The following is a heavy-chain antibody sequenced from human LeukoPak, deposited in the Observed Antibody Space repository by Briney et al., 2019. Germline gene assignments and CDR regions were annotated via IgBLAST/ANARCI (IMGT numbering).Heavy chain of an antibody. CDR3: AKDLWSLIHMILVH. CDR1: GFIFSRYA. D-gene: IGHD2-15*01. J-gene: IGHJ4*02. CDR2: ISGNDDDT. Sequence: GGSLRLSCAASGFIFSRYAMNWVRQAPGKGLEWVSAISGNDDDTSYADSVKGRFTVSRDNSKNMVYLQMNSLSAEDTAVYYCAKDLWSLIHMILVHWGQETLVTVSS. V-gene: IGHV3-23*01.